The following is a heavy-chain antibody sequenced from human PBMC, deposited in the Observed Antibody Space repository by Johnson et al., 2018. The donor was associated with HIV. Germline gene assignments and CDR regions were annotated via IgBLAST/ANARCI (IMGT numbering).Heavy chain of an antibody. CDR1: GVTFSSHA. Sequence: QMQLVESGGGVVQPGRSLRLSCAASGVTFSSHAMHWVRQAPGKVLDWVTVISYDGSNKYYADSVKGRFTISRDNSKNPLYLQMGSLRAEDMAVYYCARGWELLTPAFDIWGQGTMVTVSS. V-gene: IGHV3-30*14. CDR3: ARGWELLTPAFDI. J-gene: IGHJ3*02. D-gene: IGHD1-26*01. CDR2: ISYDGSNK.